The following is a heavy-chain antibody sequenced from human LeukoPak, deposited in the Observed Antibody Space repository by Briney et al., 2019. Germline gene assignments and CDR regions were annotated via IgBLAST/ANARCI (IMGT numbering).Heavy chain of an antibody. J-gene: IGHJ6*03. CDR2: IYYSGST. CDR1: GGSISSYY. V-gene: IGHV4-59*01. CDR3: ARALYYYYYYMDV. Sequence: SETLSLTCTVSGGSISSYYWSWIRQPPGKGLEWIGYIYYSGSTNYNPSLKSRVTISVDTSRNQFSLKRSSVTAADTAVYYCARALYYYYYYMDVWGKGTTVTVSS.